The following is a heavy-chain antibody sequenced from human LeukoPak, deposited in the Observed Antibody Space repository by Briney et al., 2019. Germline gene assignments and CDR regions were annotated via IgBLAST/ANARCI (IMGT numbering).Heavy chain of an antibody. V-gene: IGHV4-59*08. CDR1: GFTFSTYA. CDR2: ISDSGST. J-gene: IGHJ4*02. Sequence: GSLRLSCAASGFTFSTYAMSWVRQAPGKGLEWIGYISDSGSTNYSPSLESRVTISVDTSKNKFFLILSSVTAADTAVYYCARRGGTVVGDTGYHYWYFDNWGQGTLVTVSS. CDR3: ARRGGTVVGDTGYHYWYFDN. D-gene: IGHD5-12*01.